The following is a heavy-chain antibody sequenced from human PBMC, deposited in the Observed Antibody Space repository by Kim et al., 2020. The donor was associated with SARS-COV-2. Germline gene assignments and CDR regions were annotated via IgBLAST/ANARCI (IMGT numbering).Heavy chain of an antibody. Sequence: SETLSLTCAVYGGSFSGYYWSWIRQPPGKGLEWIGEINHSGSTNYNPSLKSRVTISVDTSKNQFSLKLSSVTAADTAVYYCARVCDSGDSGSEGYYYYMDVWGKGTTVTVSS. J-gene: IGHJ6*03. CDR3: ARVCDSGDSGSEGYYYYMDV. V-gene: IGHV4-34*01. CDR1: GGSFSGYY. CDR2: INHSGST. D-gene: IGHD1-26*01.